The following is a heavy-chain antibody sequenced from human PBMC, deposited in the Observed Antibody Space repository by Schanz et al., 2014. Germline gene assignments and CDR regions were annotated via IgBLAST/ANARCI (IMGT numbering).Heavy chain of an antibody. J-gene: IGHJ4*03. Sequence: EVHLVESGGGLVQPGGSLRLSCAASGFTFSSYAMSWVRQAPGKGLEWVSLISDSGDTAYYADSVKGRFTISRDNFKGALYLQMSSLRAEDTAVYYCAKSLESCPGGRCSRGYFDYWGQGTMVTVSS. V-gene: IGHV3-23*04. CDR2: ISDSGDTA. CDR3: AKSLESCPGGRCSRGYFDY. CDR1: GFTFSSYA. D-gene: IGHD2-8*02.